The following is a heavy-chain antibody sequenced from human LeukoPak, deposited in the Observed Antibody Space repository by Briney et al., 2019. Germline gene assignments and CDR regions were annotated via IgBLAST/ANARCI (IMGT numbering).Heavy chain of an antibody. CDR2: IIPILGIA. D-gene: IGHD2-21*02. J-gene: IGHJ4*02. V-gene: IGHV1-69*04. Sequence: GASVKVSCKASGGTFSSYAISWVRQAPGQGLEWMGRIIPILGIANYAQKFQGRVTITADKSTSTAYMELSSLRSEDTAVYYCASSYCGGDCYSEAGLGYFDYWGQGTLVTVSS. CDR1: GGTFSSYA. CDR3: ASSYCGGDCYSEAGLGYFDY.